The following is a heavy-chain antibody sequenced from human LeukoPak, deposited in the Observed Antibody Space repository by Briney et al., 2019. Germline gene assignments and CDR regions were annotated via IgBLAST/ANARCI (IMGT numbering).Heavy chain of an antibody. D-gene: IGHD3-9*01. J-gene: IGHJ4*02. CDR1: GFTFSSYA. V-gene: IGHV3-64*01. Sequence: GGSLRLSCAASGFTFSSYAMHRVRQAPGKGLEYVSAISSNGGSTYYANSVKGRFTISRDNSKNTLYLQMGSLRAEDMAVYYCARQYDIQYYFDYWGQGTLVTVSS. CDR3: ARQYDIQYYFDY. CDR2: ISSNGGST.